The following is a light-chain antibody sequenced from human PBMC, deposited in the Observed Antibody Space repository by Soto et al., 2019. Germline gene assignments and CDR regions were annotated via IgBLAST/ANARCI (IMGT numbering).Light chain of an antibody. CDR3: SSYAGGNNVV. CDR2: DVS. J-gene: IGLJ2*01. V-gene: IGLV2-8*01. CDR1: SSDLGVYNS. Sequence: QSALTQPPSASGSPGQSVTISCTGTSSDLGVYNSVSWYQQHPGKAPKLMIYDVSKRPSGVPDRFSGSKSGNTASLTVSGLQADDEADYYCSSYAGGNNVVFGGGTKLTVL.